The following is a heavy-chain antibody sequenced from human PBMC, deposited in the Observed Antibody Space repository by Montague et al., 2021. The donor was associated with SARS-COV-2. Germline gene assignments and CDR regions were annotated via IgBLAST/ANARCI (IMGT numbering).Heavy chain of an antibody. CDR3: ARRYCSSTSCPNWFDP. J-gene: IGHJ5*02. CDR2: IYHSGST. D-gene: IGHD2-2*01. CDR1: GYSISSGYY. Sequence: SETLSLTCTASGYSISSGYYWGWIRQPPGKGLEWIGEIYHSGSTNYNPSLKSRVTISVDKSKNQFSLKLSSVTAADTAAYYCARRYCSSTSCPNWFDPWGQGTLVTVSS. V-gene: IGHV4-38-2*02.